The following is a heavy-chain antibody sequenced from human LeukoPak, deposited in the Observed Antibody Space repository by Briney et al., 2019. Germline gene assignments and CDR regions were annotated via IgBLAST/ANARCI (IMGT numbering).Heavy chain of an antibody. Sequence: GGSLRLSCAASGFTFSSYEMSWVRQAPGKGLEWVSYISRSGSIVYYADSVKGRFIISRDNAKNSLYLQMNSLRAEDTAVYYCARDLRDAYGEFDYWGQGTLVTVSS. V-gene: IGHV3-48*03. J-gene: IGHJ4*02. CDR1: GFTFSSYE. CDR3: ARDLRDAYGEFDY. D-gene: IGHD3-10*01. CDR2: ISRSGSIV.